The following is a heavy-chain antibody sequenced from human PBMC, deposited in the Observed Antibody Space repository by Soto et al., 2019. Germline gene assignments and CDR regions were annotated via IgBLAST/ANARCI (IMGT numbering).Heavy chain of an antibody. CDR1: GGSISSSSYY. CDR3: ASGITIL. D-gene: IGHD3-3*01. V-gene: IGHV4-39*01. J-gene: IGHJ4*02. Sequence: SETLSLTCTVSGGSISSSSYYWGWIRQPPGKGLELIGSIYYSGSTYYNPSLKSRVTISVDTSKNQFSLKLSSVTAADTAVYYCASGITILWGQGTLVTVSS. CDR2: IYYSGST.